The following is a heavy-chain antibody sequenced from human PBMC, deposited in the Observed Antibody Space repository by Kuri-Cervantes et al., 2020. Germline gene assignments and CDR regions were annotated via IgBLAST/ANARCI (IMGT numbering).Heavy chain of an antibody. Sequence: SETLSLTCTVSGGSISSGDYYWNWIRQPPGKGLEWIGSIYYSGSTYYNPSLKSRVTISVDTSKNQFSLKLSSVTAADTAVYYCARQGGWNYYYGMDVWGQGTTVTVSS. CDR2: IYYSGST. CDR3: ARQGGWNYYYGMDV. D-gene: IGHD1-1*01. CDR1: GGSISSGDYY. J-gene: IGHJ6*02. V-gene: IGHV4-39*01.